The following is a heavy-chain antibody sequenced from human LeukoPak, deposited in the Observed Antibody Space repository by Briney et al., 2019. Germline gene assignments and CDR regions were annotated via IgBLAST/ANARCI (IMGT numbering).Heavy chain of an antibody. CDR3: ARRGSDIVLMVYAYYFDY. J-gene: IGHJ4*02. Sequence: ASVNVSCKASGYTFTSYGISWVRQAPGQGLEWMGWISAYNGNTNYAQKLQGRVTMTTDTSTSTAYMELRSLRSDDTAVYYCARRGSDIVLMVYAYYFDYWGQGTLVTVSS. V-gene: IGHV1-18*01. D-gene: IGHD2-8*01. CDR2: ISAYNGNT. CDR1: GYTFTSYG.